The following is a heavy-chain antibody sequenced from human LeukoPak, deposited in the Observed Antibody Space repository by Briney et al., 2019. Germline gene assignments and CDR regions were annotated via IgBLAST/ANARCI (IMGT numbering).Heavy chain of an antibody. CDR3: ARDSPVATW. J-gene: IGHJ4*02. D-gene: IGHD1-26*01. CDR2: ITPSGDGT. V-gene: IGHV3-23*01. Sequence: GGSLRLSCAASGSTFSSRGMSWVRQAPGKGLEWVSSITPSGDGTYYAASVKGRFTISRDNSKNTLYLQMDSLRADDTAKYYCARDSPVATWWGQGTLVTVSS. CDR1: GSTFSSRG.